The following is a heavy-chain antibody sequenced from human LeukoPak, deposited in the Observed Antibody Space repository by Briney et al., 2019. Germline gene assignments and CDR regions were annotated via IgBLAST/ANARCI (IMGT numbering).Heavy chain of an antibody. D-gene: IGHD3-22*01. V-gene: IGHV4-31*03. CDR3: ARGSLTYYDSSGYYYRAFDI. CDR2: IYYSGST. CDR1: GGSISSGGYY. J-gene: IGHJ3*02. Sequence: PSETLSLTCTVSGGSISSGGYYWSWIRQHPGKGLEWIVYIYYSGSTYYNPSLKSRVTISVDTSKNQFSLKLSSVTAADTAVYYCARGSLTYYDSSGYYYRAFDIWGQGTMVTVSS.